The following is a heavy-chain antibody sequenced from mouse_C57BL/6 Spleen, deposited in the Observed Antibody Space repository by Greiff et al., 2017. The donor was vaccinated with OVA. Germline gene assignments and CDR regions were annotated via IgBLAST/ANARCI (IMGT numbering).Heavy chain of an antibody. V-gene: IGHV1-52*01. CDR2: IDPSDSEN. Sequence: QVQLQQPGAELVRPGSSVKLSCKASGYTFTSYWMHWVKQRPIQGLEWIGNIDPSDSENHYNQKFKDKATLTVDKSSSTAYMQLSSLTSEDSAVYYCARLGSSPAWFAYWGQGTLVTVSA. CDR1: GYTFTSYW. D-gene: IGHD1-1*01. CDR3: ARLGSSPAWFAY. J-gene: IGHJ3*01.